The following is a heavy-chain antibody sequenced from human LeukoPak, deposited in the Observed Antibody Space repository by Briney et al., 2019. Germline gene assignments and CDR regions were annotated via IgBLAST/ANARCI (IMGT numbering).Heavy chain of an antibody. J-gene: IGHJ6*02. CDR3: ARGRELVPEYYYGMDV. D-gene: IGHD3-10*01. CDR1: GYTFTSYY. Sequence: ASVKVSCKASGYTFTSYYMHWVRQAPGQGLEWMGIINPSGGSTSYAQKFQGRVTMTRYTSTSTVYMELSSLRSEDTAVYYCARGRELVPEYYYGMDVWGQGTTVTVSS. V-gene: IGHV1-46*01. CDR2: INPSGGST.